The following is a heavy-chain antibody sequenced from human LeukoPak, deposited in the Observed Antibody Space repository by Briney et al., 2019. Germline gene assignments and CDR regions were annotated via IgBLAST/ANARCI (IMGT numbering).Heavy chain of an antibody. CDR3: TTDPRYGSGSYYPRVYYYGMDV. V-gene: IGHV3-15*01. Sequence: GGSLRLSCAASGFTFSNAWMSWVRQAPGKGLEWVGRIKSKTDSGTTDYAAPVKGRFTISRDDSKNTLYLQMNSLKTEDTAVYYCTTDPRYGSGSYYPRVYYYGMDVWGKGTTVTVSS. CDR1: GFTFSNAW. J-gene: IGHJ6*04. D-gene: IGHD3-10*01. CDR2: IKSKTDSGTT.